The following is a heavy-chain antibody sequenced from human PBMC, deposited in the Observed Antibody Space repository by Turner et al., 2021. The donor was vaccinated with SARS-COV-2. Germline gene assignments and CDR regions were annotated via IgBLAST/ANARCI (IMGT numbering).Heavy chain of an antibody. CDR3: ANSLQQLVSRGYYYYYGMDV. CDR2: ISYDGSNK. CDR1: GFTFSSYG. J-gene: IGHJ6*02. Sequence: QVQLVESGGGVVQPGRSLRLSCAASGFTFSSYGMPWVRQAPGKGLEWVAVISYDGSNKYYADSVKGRFTISRDNSKNTLYLQMNSLRAEDTAVYYCANSLQQLVSRGYYYYYGMDVWGQGTTVTVSS. V-gene: IGHV3-30*18. D-gene: IGHD6-6*01.